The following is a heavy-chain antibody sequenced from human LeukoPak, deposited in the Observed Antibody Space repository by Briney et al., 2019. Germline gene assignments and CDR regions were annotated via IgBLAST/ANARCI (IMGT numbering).Heavy chain of an antibody. Sequence: GRSPRLSCAASGFTFDDYAMQWVRQAPGKGLEWVSGISWNGGSIAYADSVKGRFTISRDNAKNSLYLQMNTLRAEDTALYYCAKAAGAHSSSWGYFDYWGQGTLVTVSS. V-gene: IGHV3-9*01. D-gene: IGHD6-13*01. CDR3: AKAAGAHSSSWGYFDY. CDR2: ISWNGGSI. CDR1: GFTFDDYA. J-gene: IGHJ4*02.